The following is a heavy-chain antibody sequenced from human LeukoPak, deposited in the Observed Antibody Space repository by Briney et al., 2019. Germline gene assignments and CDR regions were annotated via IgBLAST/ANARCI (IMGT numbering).Heavy chain of an antibody. Sequence: GGSLRLSCAASGFRFSNYGMHWVRQAPGKGLEWVAALLYDGNTKHYADSVRGRFTISRDISKNTFYLQMNSLTAEDTAVYYCARDHRPEIQYYYMDVWGKGTTAAVSS. J-gene: IGHJ6*03. D-gene: IGHD1-14*01. CDR1: GFRFSNYG. CDR3: ARDHRPEIQYYYMDV. V-gene: IGHV3-33*01. CDR2: LLYDGNTK.